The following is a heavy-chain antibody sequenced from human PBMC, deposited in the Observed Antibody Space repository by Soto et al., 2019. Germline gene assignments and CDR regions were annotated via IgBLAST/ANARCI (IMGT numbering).Heavy chain of an antibody. Sequence: GGSLRLSCAASGFTFSSYAMSWVRQAPGKGLEWVSAISGSGGSTYYADSVKGRFTISRDNSKNTLYLQMNSLRAEDTAVYYCAKDEHVTTWDYYYYGMDVWGQGTTVTVSS. CDR2: ISGSGGST. D-gene: IGHD4-17*01. J-gene: IGHJ6*02. V-gene: IGHV3-23*01. CDR3: AKDEHVTTWDYYYYGMDV. CDR1: GFTFSSYA.